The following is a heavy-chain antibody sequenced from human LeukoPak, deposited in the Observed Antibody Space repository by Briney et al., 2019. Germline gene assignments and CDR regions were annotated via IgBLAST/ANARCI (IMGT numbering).Heavy chain of an antibody. CDR2: ISSGSTYI. V-gene: IGHV3-21*01. Sequence: KAGGSLRLSCAASGFTFNTYSMNWVRQAPGKGLEWVSSISSGSTYISYADSVKGRFTISRDNAKNSLYLQMNSLRAEDTAVYYCANEFHSGGSKYWGQGTLVTVSS. D-gene: IGHD2-15*01. CDR1: GFTFNTYS. J-gene: IGHJ4*02. CDR3: ANEFHSGGSKY.